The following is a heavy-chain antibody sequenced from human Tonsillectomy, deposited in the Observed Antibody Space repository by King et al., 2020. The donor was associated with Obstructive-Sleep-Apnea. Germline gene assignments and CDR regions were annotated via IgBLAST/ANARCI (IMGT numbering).Heavy chain of an antibody. D-gene: IGHD5-24*01. CDR2: ISYDGSNK. Sequence: VQLVESGGGVVQPGRSLRLSCAASGFTFTSYAMHWVRQAPGKGLEWVAVISYDGSNKYYAESVKGRFTISRDNSKNTLYLQMNSLRAEDTAVYYCAREVQRWLQGYFDYWGQGTLVTVSS. CDR3: AREVQRWLQGYFDY. V-gene: IGHV3-30-3*01. CDR1: GFTFTSYA. J-gene: IGHJ4*02.